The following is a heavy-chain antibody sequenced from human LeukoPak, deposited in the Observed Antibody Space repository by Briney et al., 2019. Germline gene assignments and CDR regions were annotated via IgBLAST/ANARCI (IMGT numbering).Heavy chain of an antibody. CDR3: ARDHSGTQDY. J-gene: IGHJ4*02. D-gene: IGHD1-1*01. CDR2: IWDDGSNE. V-gene: IGHV3-33*01. Sequence: PGGSLRLSCAASGFTFSNYGMHWVRQALGKGLEWVAVIWDDGSNEYYADSVKGRFTIFRDNRRNTLYLQMNSLRAEDTAVYSCARDHSGTQDYWGQGTLVTVSS. CDR1: GFTFSNYG.